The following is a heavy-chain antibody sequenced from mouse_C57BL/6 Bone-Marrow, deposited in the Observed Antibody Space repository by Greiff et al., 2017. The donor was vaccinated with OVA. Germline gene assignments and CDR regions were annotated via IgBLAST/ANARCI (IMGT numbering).Heavy chain of an antibody. V-gene: IGHV1-80*01. J-gene: IGHJ4*01. CDR1: GYAFSSYW. D-gene: IGHD2-4*01. Sequence: QVQLQQSGAELVKPGASVKISCKASGYAFSSYWMHWVKQRPGKGLEWIGQIYPGDGDTNYNGKFKGKATLTADKSSSTAYMQLSSLTSEDSAVYFCAREKGLGGYAMDYWGQGTSVTVSS. CDR3: AREKGLGGYAMDY. CDR2: IYPGDGDT.